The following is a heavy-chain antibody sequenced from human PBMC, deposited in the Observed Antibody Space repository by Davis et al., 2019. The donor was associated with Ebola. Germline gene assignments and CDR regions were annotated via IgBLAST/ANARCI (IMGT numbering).Heavy chain of an antibody. J-gene: IGHJ3*02. Sequence: PGGSLRLSCAASGFTFSTYAMSWVRQAPGKGLEWVSTISGGTTYYADSVKGRFTISRDNSKNTLYLQMNGLRVEDTAIYYCAKDTSNIWFDIWGQGTMVTVSS. D-gene: IGHD1-26*01. CDR3: AKDTSNIWFDI. CDR1: GFTFSTYA. V-gene: IGHV3-23*01. CDR2: ISGGTT.